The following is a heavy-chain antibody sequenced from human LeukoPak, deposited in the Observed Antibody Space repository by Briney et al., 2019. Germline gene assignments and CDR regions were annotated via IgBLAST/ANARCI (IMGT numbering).Heavy chain of an antibody. V-gene: IGHV1-3*01. CDR2: ISPDNGNT. CDR3: TIRGVTACLDP. Sequence: GASVKVSCKASGYTFTNYALHWVRQAPGQRLEWMGWISPDNGNTKYSQKFQGRVSITRDTSANTAYMELSSLRSEDTAVYYCTIRGVTACLDPWGQGTLVTVSS. CDR1: GYTFTNYA. J-gene: IGHJ5*02. D-gene: IGHD3-10*01.